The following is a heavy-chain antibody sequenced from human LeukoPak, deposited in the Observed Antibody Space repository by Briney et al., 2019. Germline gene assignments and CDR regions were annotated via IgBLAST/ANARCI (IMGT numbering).Heavy chain of an antibody. J-gene: IGHJ4*01. D-gene: IGHD1-14*01. CDR2: IYYSGTT. CDR1: GGSISSGGYY. Sequence: PSQTLSLTCTVSGGSISSGGYYWSWIRQHPGKGLEWIGHIYYSGTTNYSPSLRSRVTMSVDTSKNQFSLNLSSVTAADTAVYYCARITGSSVKVDYWGQGTLVTVSS. V-gene: IGHV4-31*03. CDR3: ARITGSSVKVDY.